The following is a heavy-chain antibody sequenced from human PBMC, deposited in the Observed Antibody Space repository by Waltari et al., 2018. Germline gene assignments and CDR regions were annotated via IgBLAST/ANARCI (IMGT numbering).Heavy chain of an antibody. CDR3: ARTLSYSGYLDY. Sequence: QVQLQQWGAGLLKHSETLSLTCAVYGGSFSGYYWSWIRQPPGKGLEWIGEINHSGSTNYNPSLKSRVTISVDTSKNQFSLKLSSVTAADTAVYYCARTLSYSGYLDYWGQGTLVTVSS. CDR1: GGSFSGYY. CDR2: INHSGST. D-gene: IGHD5-12*01. J-gene: IGHJ4*02. V-gene: IGHV4-34*01.